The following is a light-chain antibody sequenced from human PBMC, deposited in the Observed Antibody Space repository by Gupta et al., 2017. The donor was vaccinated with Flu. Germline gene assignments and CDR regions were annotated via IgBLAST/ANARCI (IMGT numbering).Light chain of an antibody. CDR3: QKRSNWPPFT. J-gene: IGKJ3*01. CDR2: DAS. Sequence: EIVLTQSPATLSLSPGERATLSCRASQSISSYLAWYQQNPGQAPRLLMYDASNRATGTPARFSGSGSGTAFTLTISSLEPEDFAVYYCQKRSNWPPFTFGPGTKLDI. CDR1: QSISSY. V-gene: IGKV3-11*01.